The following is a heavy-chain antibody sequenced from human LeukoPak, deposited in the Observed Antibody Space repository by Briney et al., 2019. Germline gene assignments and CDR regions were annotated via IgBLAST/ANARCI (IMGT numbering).Heavy chain of an antibody. D-gene: IGHD5-12*01. Sequence: PSETLSLTCTVSGGSISSYYWSWIRQPAGKGLEWIGRIYTSGSTNYNPSLKSRVTMSVDTSKNQFSLKLSSVTAADTAVYYCARVRYVLPYYYYMDVWGKGTTVTISS. CDR3: ARVRYVLPYYYYMDV. CDR2: IYTSGST. V-gene: IGHV4-4*07. CDR1: GGSISSYY. J-gene: IGHJ6*03.